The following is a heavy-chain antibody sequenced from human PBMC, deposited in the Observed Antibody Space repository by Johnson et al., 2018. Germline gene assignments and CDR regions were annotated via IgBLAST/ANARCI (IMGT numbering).Heavy chain of an antibody. CDR3: ARERGGSVSYGDAFDI. CDR1: VFTFSRYW. J-gene: IGHJ3*02. CDR2: MSSDGRTI. V-gene: IGHV3-74*01. Sequence: VQLQESGGGLVQPGGSLRLSCVASVFTFSRYWMHWVRQAPGKGLVWVSRMSSDGRTIHYADSVKGRLTISRDNAKNTLYLQMNSLRADDTAVYYCARERGGSVSYGDAFDIWGQGTMVTVSS. D-gene: IGHD5-18*01.